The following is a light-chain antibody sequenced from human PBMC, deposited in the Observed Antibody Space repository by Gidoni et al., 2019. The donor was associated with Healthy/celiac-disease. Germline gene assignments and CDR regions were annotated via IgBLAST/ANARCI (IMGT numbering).Light chain of an antibody. CDR3: CSYAGSSTFWV. V-gene: IGLV2-23*02. CDR1: SSDVGRYNL. CDR2: EVS. J-gene: IGLJ1*01. Sequence: QSALPQPASVSGSPGQSITISCTGTSSDVGRYNLVSWYQQHPGKAPNLMIYEVSKRPSGVSNRFSGSKSGNTASLTISGLQAEDEADYYCCSYAGSSTFWVFGTGTKVTVL.